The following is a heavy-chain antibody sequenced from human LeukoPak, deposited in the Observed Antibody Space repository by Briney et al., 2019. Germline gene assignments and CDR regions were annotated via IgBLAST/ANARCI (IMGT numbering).Heavy chain of an antibody. D-gene: IGHD3-16*01. CDR1: GGSFSGYY. J-gene: IGHJ4*02. V-gene: IGHV4-34*01. Sequence: SETLSLTCAVYGGSFSGYYWSWIRQPPGKGLEWIGEITHSGSTNYNPSLRSRVTISVDTSKNQFSLKLSSVTAADTAVYYCASWASLYFDYWGQGTLVTVSS. CDR3: ASWASLYFDY. CDR2: ITHSGST.